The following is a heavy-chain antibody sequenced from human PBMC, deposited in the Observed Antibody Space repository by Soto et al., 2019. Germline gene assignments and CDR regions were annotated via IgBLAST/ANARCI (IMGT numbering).Heavy chain of an antibody. D-gene: IGHD6-19*01. J-gene: IGHJ4*02. V-gene: IGHV3-21*01. CDR1: GFTFSSYS. CDR3: ARDSGSSGWYRGLFDY. CDR2: ISSSSSYI. Sequence: PGGSLRLSCAASGFTFSSYSMNWVRQAPGKGLEWVSSISSSSSYIYYADSVKGRFTISRDNAKNSLYLQMNSLRAEDTAVYYCARDSGSSGWYRGLFDYWGQGTLVTVSS.